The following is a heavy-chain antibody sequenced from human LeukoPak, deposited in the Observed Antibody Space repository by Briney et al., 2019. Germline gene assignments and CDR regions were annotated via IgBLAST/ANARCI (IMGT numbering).Heavy chain of an antibody. CDR3: VRQQTSHGNFDY. D-gene: IGHD1-26*01. Sequence: GGSLRLSCATSGFTFSNHAMHWVRQATGKGLEWVSAIGTAGDTFYPGSVKGRFTISRENAKNSLSLRINSLKAEDTAVYYCVRQQTSHGNFDYWGQGTLVTVSS. CDR2: IGTAGDT. CDR1: GFTFSNHA. V-gene: IGHV3-13*01. J-gene: IGHJ4*02.